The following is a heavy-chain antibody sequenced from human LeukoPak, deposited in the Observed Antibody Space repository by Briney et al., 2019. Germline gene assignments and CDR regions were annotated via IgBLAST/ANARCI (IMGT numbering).Heavy chain of an antibody. D-gene: IGHD3-10*01. CDR2: ISINVGST. V-gene: IGHV3-64D*06. CDR3: VKESRVVRGVIMDAFDM. CDR1: GFTFSSYA. Sequence: GGSLRLSCSASGFTFSSYAMYWVRQPPGKGLEYVSCISINVGSTDYADSVKGRFTIARDNSKNTVYLQMSSLRAEDTAVYYCVKESRVVRGVIMDAFDMWGQGTMVTVSS. J-gene: IGHJ3*02.